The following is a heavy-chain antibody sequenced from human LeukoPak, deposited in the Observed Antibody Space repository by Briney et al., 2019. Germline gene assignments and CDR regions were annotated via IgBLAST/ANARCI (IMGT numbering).Heavy chain of an antibody. CDR3: VRGSGWNY. D-gene: IGHD6-19*01. J-gene: IGHJ4*02. CDR2: ITSNRGTT. CDR1: GFTFSSYV. Sequence: PGGSLRLSCAASGFTFSSYVMHWVRQAPGKGLEYVSAITSNRGTTYYANSVKGRFTISRDNSKNTLYLQMGSLRAEDMAVYYCVRGSGWNYWGQGTLVTVSS. V-gene: IGHV3-64*01.